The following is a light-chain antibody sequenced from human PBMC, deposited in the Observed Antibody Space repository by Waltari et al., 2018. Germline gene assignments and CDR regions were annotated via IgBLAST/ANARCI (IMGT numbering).Light chain of an antibody. Sequence: QSALTQPASVSGSPGQSITISCSATDSAVGAYDFVSWYQQHPGKAPHLIIYEVSNRPSGISNRFSASKSGNTASLTISGLQAEDEADYYCSSYTTSSAPGVFGTGTRVTVL. CDR2: EVS. J-gene: IGLJ1*01. CDR1: DSAVGAYDF. CDR3: SSYTTSSAPGV. V-gene: IGLV2-14*01.